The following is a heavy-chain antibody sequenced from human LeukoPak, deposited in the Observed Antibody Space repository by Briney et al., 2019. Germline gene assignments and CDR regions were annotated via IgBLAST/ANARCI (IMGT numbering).Heavy chain of an antibody. D-gene: IGHD5-18*01. CDR2: INPSGGST. J-gene: IGHJ6*03. V-gene: IGHV1-46*01. Sequence: ASVKVSCKASGYTFTSYYMHWVRQAPGQGLEWMGIINPSGGSTSYAQKFQGRVTMTRDTSTSTVYMELSSLRSEDTAVYYCARERVQLKEGYYYMDVWGKGTTVTVSS. CDR1: GYTFTSYY. CDR3: ARERVQLKEGYYYMDV.